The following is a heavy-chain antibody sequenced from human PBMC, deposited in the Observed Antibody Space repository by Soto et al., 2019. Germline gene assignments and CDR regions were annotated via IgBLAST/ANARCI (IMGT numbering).Heavy chain of an antibody. Sequence: QVQLQESGPGLVKPSETLSLTCTVSGDSINSYYWSWIRQPAGKGLEWIGRIFSSGTTNYNPSLKSRLTSSVDASKNQSSLKLRSVTAADTAVYYCAREGHNPGWFDPWGQGTLVTVSS. V-gene: IGHV4-4*07. CDR3: AREGHNPGWFDP. CDR1: GDSINSYY. J-gene: IGHJ5*02. CDR2: IFSSGTT.